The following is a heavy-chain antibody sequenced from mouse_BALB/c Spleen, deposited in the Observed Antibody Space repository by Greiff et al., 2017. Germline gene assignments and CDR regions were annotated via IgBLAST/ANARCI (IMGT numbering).Heavy chain of an antibody. V-gene: IGHV1S81*02. J-gene: IGHJ4*01. Sequence: QVQLQQPGAELVKPGASVKLSCKASGYTFTSYYMYWVKQRPGQGLEWIGEINPSNGGTNFNEKFKSKATLTVDKSSSTAYMQLSSLTSEDSAVYYCTRAIYYYGSSYDYAMDYWGQGTSVTVSS. CDR1: GYTFTSYY. CDR2: INPSNGGT. D-gene: IGHD1-1*01. CDR3: TRAIYYYGSSYDYAMDY.